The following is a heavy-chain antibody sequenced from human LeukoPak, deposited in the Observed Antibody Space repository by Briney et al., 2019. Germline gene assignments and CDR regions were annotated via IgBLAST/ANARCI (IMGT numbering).Heavy chain of an antibody. CDR3: TTEPRYSNGLFDY. J-gene: IGHJ4*02. Sequence: GGSLRLSCVTSGFTFTNAWMTWVRQTPGKGLEWIGLIKTETDGGTTDYAAPVKGRFTISRDDSKNTVYLQMNSLKIEDTAVYYCTTEPRYSNGLFDYGGQGTLVTVSS. CDR1: GFTFTNAW. CDR2: IKTETDGGTT. V-gene: IGHV3-15*01. D-gene: IGHD5-18*01.